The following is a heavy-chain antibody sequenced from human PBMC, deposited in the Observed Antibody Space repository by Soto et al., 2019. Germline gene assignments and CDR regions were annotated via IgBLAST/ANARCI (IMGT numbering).Heavy chain of an antibody. CDR2: IYSGGST. V-gene: IGHV3-53*01. Sequence: PGGSLRLSCAASGFTVSSNYMSWVRQAPGKGLEWVSVIYSGGSTYYADSVKGRFTISRDNSKNTLYLQMNSLRAEDTAVYYCASRRDGYNNGAFDIWGQGTXVTVSS. CDR3: ASRRDGYNNGAFDI. J-gene: IGHJ3*02. CDR1: GFTVSSNY. D-gene: IGHD4-4*01.